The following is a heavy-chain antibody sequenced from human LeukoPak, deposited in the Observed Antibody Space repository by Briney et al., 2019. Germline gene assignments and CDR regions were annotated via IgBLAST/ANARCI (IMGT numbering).Heavy chain of an antibody. CDR1: FSGYY. D-gene: IGHD2-8*01. CDR2: INSDGSST. CDR3: ATSRTFDY. J-gene: IGHJ4*02. V-gene: IGHV3-74*01. Sequence: FSGYYCNWIRQAPGKGLVWVSRINSDGSSTSYADSVRGRFTISRDNAKNTVYLQMNSLRAEDTAVYYCATSRTFDYWGQGTLVTVSS.